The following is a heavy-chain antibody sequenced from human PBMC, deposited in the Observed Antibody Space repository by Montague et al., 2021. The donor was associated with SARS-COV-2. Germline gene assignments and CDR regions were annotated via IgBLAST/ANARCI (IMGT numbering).Heavy chain of an antibody. V-gene: IGHV4-34*01. D-gene: IGHD6-13*01. CDR2: ITHSGST. CDR3: ARGRYSSSWYGTKYYFDY. CDR1: GGSFSGYY. J-gene: IGHJ4*02. Sequence: SETLSLTCAVYGGSFSGYYWSWIRQPPGKGLEWIGEITHSGSTNYNPSLKSRVTISLDTSTNQFSLKLSSVTAADTAVYYCARGRYSSSWYGTKYYFDYWGQGTLGTVSS.